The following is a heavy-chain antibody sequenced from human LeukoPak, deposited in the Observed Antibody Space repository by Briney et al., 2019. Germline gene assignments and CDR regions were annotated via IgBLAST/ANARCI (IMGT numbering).Heavy chain of an antibody. V-gene: IGHV4-39*01. J-gene: IGHJ1*01. CDR1: GGFINSSSYY. Sequence: SETLSLTCSVSGGFINSSSYYWGWIRQPPGKGLEWIGDIYYSGSTYFKPSLASRVAISIDTSKNQFSLRLSPVTAADTAVYYCARRRYYDSTGYLDWGQGTLVIVSS. D-gene: IGHD3-22*01. CDR3: ARRRYYDSTGYLD. CDR2: IYYSGST.